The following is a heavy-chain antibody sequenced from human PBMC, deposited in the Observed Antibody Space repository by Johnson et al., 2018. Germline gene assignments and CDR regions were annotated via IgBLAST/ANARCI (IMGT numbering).Heavy chain of an antibody. J-gene: IGHJ3*02. D-gene: IGHD6-6*01. CDR2: IWYDGSNK. CDR3: AGTSNAFDI. CDR1: GFTFSSYS. V-gene: IGHV3-33*08. Sequence: QVQLQESGGGLVKPGGSLRLSCAASGFTFSSYSMNWVRQAPGKGLEWVAVIWYDGSNKYYADSVKGRFTISRDNSKNTLYLQMNSLRAEDTAVYYCAGTSNAFDIWGQGTMVTVSS.